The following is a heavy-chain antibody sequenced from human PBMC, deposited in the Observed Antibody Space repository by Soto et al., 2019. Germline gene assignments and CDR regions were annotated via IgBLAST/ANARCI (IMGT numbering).Heavy chain of an antibody. J-gene: IGHJ4*02. CDR3: ARLPLYSSSWYGYFDY. Sequence: SETLSLTCTVSGGSISSSSYYWGWIRQPPGKGLEWIGSIYYSGSTYYNPSLKSRVTISVDTSKNQFSLKLSSVTAADTAVYYCARLPLYSSSWYGYFDYWGQGTLVTVSS. CDR2: IYYSGST. D-gene: IGHD6-13*01. CDR1: GGSISSSSYY. V-gene: IGHV4-39*01.